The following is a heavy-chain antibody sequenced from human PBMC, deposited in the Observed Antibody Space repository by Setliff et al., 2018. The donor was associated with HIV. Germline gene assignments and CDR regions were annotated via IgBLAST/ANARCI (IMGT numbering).Heavy chain of an antibody. Sequence: SETLSLTCAVSGGSISSSNWWSWVRQPPGKGLEWIGEIYHSGSTNYNPSLKSRVTISVDTSKNQFSLKLNSVTAADTAVYFCARSDVLEFLEWSPEGCFDPWGQGTRVTVSS. CDR3: ARSDVLEFLEWSPEGCFDP. D-gene: IGHD3-3*02. J-gene: IGHJ5*02. V-gene: IGHV4-4*02. CDR2: IYHSGST. CDR1: GGSISSSNW.